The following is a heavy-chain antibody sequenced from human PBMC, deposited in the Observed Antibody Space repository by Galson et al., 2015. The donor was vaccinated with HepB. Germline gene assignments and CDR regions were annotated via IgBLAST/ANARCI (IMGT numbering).Heavy chain of an antibody. Sequence: SLRLSCAASGFTFDDYAMHWVRQAPGKGLEWVSGISWNSGSIGYADSVKGRFTISRDNAKNSLYLQMNSLRAEDTALYYCAKGVAVVGTSPHYWYFDLWVRGALVTVSS. D-gene: IGHD6-19*01. CDR1: GFTFDDYA. V-gene: IGHV3-9*01. CDR2: ISWNSGSI. CDR3: AKGVAVVGTSPHYWYFDL. J-gene: IGHJ2*01.